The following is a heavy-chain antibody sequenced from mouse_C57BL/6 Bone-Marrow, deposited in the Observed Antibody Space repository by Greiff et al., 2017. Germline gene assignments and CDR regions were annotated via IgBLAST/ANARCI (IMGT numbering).Heavy chain of an antibody. Sequence: EVQLQQSGAELVRPGASVKLSCTASGFNFKDDYMHWVKQRPEQGLEWIGWIDPENGDTEYASKFQGKATITADTSSNTAYLKLSSLTSEDTAVYYCTAWGDYYDDDWAMDYWGQGTSVTVSS. V-gene: IGHV14-4*01. CDR1: GFNFKDDY. CDR2: IDPENGDT. CDR3: TAWGDYYDDDWAMDY. D-gene: IGHD2-4*01. J-gene: IGHJ4*01.